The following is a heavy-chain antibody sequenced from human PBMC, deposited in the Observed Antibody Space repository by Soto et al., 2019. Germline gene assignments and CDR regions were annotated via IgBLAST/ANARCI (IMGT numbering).Heavy chain of an antibody. CDR3: VRHLNGFDP. Sequence: EVQLVQSGAEVKKPGESLRISCKVSGYKFTTYWISWVRQMPGKGLEWMGRIDPSDSDSNYSPSFQGHVTISADKSVSTVYLQWSSLEASDTAMYYCVRHLNGFDPWGQGTRVTVSS. J-gene: IGHJ5*02. CDR1: GYKFTTYW. V-gene: IGHV5-10-1*01. CDR2: IDPSDSDS.